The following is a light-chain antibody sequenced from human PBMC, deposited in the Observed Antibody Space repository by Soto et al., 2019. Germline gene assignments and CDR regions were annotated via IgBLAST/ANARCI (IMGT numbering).Light chain of an antibody. CDR2: DAS. V-gene: IGKV1-33*01. Sequence: DIQMTQSPSSLSASVGDRVTINCQASQDIANYLNWYQQKPGKAPKLLIYDASNLEPGVPSRFSGRRSGTDFTFTISNLQPEDFATYYCQQYDNLPLLTFGGGTKVEIK. J-gene: IGKJ4*01. CDR1: QDIANY. CDR3: QQYDNLPLLT.